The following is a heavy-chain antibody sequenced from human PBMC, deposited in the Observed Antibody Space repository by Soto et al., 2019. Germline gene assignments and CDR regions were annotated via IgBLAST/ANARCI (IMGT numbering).Heavy chain of an antibody. CDR1: GFTFSSYS. CDR3: ARASTVTTTVSYYGMDV. Sequence: PGGSLRLSCAASGFTFSSYSMNWVRQVPGKGLEWVSSISSSSSYIYYADSVKGRFTISRDNAKNSLYLQMNSLRAEDTAVYYCARASTVTTTVSYYGMDVWGQGTTVTVSS. CDR2: ISSSSSYI. D-gene: IGHD4-17*01. J-gene: IGHJ6*02. V-gene: IGHV3-21*01.